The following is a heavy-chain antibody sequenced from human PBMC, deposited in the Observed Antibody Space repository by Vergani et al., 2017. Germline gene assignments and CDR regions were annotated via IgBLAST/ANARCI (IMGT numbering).Heavy chain of an antibody. CDR1: GFTFDDYA. Sequence: EVQLVESGGGLVQPGRSLRLSCAASGFTFDDYAMHWVRQAPGKGLEWVSAISGSGGSTYYADSVKGRFTISRDNSKNTLYLQMNSLRAEDTAVYYCAKYNSGSYLYYFDYWGQGTLVTVSS. J-gene: IGHJ4*02. CDR2: ISGSGGST. V-gene: IGHV3-23*04. D-gene: IGHD1-26*01. CDR3: AKYNSGSYLYYFDY.